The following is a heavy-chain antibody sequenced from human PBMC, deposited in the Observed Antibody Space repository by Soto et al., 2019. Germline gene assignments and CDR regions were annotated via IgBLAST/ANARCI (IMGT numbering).Heavy chain of an antibody. D-gene: IGHD3-22*01. J-gene: IGHJ4*02. V-gene: IGHV4-4*02. CDR2: IYHSGST. CDR1: GNSISTTNW. CDR3: ARDVGYHYDGSPSGQFDF. Sequence: SETLSLTCVVSGNSISTTNWWSWVRQSPGKGLEWIGEIYHSGSTNYNPSLKSRVTISVDKSKNQFSLKLSSVTAADTAVYYCARDVGYHYDGSPSGQFDFWGQGTMVTVYS.